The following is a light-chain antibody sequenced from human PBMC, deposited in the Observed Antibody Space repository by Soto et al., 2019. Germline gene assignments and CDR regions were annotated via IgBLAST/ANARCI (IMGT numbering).Light chain of an antibody. V-gene: IGKV1-9*01. CDR1: QAMNTY. CDR2: DAF. CDR3: QQLNSYPRT. J-gene: IGKJ1*01. Sequence: DIQLTQSPSFLSASVGDRVTITCRASQAMNTYLAWYHQKAGRTPKLLISDAFTLRSGVPSRFSGSASGTEFTLTISSLQPEDFGVYYCQQLNSYPRTFGQGTMVEMK.